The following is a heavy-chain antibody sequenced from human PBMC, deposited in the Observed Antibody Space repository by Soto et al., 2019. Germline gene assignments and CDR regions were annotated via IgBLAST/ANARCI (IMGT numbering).Heavy chain of an antibody. CDR1: GGSISSGGYY. V-gene: IGHV4-31*03. CDR2: IYYSGST. J-gene: IGHJ6*02. CDR3: ARARTVLGYYYYGMDV. Sequence: QVQLQESGPGLVKPSQTLSLTCTVSGGSISSGGYYWSWIRQHPGKGLEWIGYIYYSGSTYYNPSNTSRVTISVDTSKNQFSLKLSSVTAADTAVYYCARARTVLGYYYYGMDVWGQGTTVTVSS.